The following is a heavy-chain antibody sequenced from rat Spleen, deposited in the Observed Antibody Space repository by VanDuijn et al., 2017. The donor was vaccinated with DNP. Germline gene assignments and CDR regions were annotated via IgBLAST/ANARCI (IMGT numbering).Heavy chain of an antibody. J-gene: IGHJ2*01. Sequence: EVQLVESGGGLVQPGRSLKLSCAASGFTFSDYNMAWVRQAPKKGLEWVATISSRDDFPYYRDSVKGRFTISRDNAKSTLYLQMNSLRSEDTATYYCTRETGYWGQGVMVTVSS. CDR3: TRETGY. CDR2: ISSRDDFP. V-gene: IGHV5S23*01. CDR1: GFTFSDYN. D-gene: IGHD5-1*01.